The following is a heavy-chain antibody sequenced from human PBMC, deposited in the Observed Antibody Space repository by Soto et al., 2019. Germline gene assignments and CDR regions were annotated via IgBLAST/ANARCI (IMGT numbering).Heavy chain of an antibody. J-gene: IGHJ4*02. V-gene: IGHV1-69*13. CDR1: GGTFSSYA. CDR3: ASALVPAADGELWYGEHFDY. CDR2: IIPIFGTA. Sequence: ASVKVSCKASGGTFSSYAISWVRQAPGQGLEWKGGIIPIFGTANYAQKFQGRVTITADESSSTAYLELSSLRSEDTAVYYCASALVPAADGELWYGEHFDYWGQGTLVTVSS. D-gene: IGHD2-2*01.